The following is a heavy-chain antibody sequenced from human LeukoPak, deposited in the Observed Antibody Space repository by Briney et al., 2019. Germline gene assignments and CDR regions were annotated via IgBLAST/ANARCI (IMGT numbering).Heavy chain of an antibody. CDR2: IRYDGSNK. J-gene: IGHJ6*03. Sequence: GGSLRLSCAASGFTFSSYGMHWVRQAPGKGLEWVAFIRYDGSNKYYADSVKGRFTISRDDAKNSLYLQMNSLRAEDTAVYYCAGQSGRYYYYYYFYMDVWGKGTTVTVSS. CDR1: GFTFSSYG. V-gene: IGHV3-30*02. CDR3: AGQSGRYYYYYYFYMDV. D-gene: IGHD1-26*01.